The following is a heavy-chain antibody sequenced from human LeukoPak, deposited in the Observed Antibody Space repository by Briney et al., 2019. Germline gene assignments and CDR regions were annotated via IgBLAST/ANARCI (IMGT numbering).Heavy chain of an antibody. CDR3: ARHWNLLYYFDY. J-gene: IGHJ4*02. V-gene: IGHV4-39*01. Sequence: SETLSLTCNVSGGSVSSSSYSWGWVRQPPGKGLGWIGSMYHSGSTYHNPSLRSRVTMSVDMSKNQFSLKLSSVTAADTAVYYCARHWNLLYYFDYWGQGTLVTVSS. D-gene: IGHD1-1*01. CDR2: MYHSGST. CDR1: GGSVSSSSYS.